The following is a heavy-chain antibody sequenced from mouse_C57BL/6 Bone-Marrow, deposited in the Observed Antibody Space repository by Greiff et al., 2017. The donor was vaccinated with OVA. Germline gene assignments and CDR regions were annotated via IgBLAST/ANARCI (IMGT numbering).Heavy chain of an antibody. CDR3: AEGGGTNYFDY. Sequence: EVQLQESGPGLVKPSQSLSLTCSVTGYSITSGYYWNWIRQFPGNKLEWMGYISYDGSNNYNPSLKNRISITRDTSKNQFFLKLNSVTTEDTATYYCAEGGGTNYFDYWSQGTTLTVSS. V-gene: IGHV3-6*01. CDR1: GYSITSGYY. CDR2: ISYDGSN. J-gene: IGHJ2*01. D-gene: IGHD4-1*01.